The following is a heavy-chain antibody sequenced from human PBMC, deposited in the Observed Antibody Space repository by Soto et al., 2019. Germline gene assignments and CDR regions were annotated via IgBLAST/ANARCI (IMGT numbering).Heavy chain of an antibody. CDR2: IIPVLRVT. Sequence: QVQLVQSGAEVKKPGSSVRVSCKASGGTFSSYIITWVRQAPGQGLEWMGRIIPVLRVTYYAQKFQGRVTITADKSTTTAYMALSSLRSDDTAVYYCAKAPPPGSATSSYYGMDVWGQGTTVTVSS. J-gene: IGHJ6*02. CDR1: GGTFSSYI. V-gene: IGHV1-69*02. CDR3: AKAPPPGSATSSYYGMDV. D-gene: IGHD6-6*01.